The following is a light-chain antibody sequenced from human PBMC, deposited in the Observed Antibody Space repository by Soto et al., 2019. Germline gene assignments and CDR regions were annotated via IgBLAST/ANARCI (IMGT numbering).Light chain of an antibody. CDR1: QSVSHY. V-gene: IGKV3-15*01. CDR2: DAS. J-gene: IGKJ5*01. Sequence: EIVLTQSPATLSLSPGERATLSCRASQSVSHYLAWYQQRPGQAPRLLIYDASTRATGIPARFSGSGSGTEFTLTISSLQSEDFAVYYCQQYNNWPPITFGQGTRLEIK. CDR3: QQYNNWPPIT.